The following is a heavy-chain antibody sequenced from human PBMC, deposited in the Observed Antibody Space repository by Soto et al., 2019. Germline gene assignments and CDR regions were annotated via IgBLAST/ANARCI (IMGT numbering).Heavy chain of an antibody. CDR1: GDSISNSDYY. V-gene: IGHV4-38-2*02. Sequence: PSETLSLTCTVSGDSISNSDYYWSWIRQPPGKGLEWIGSIYHSGSTYYNPSLKSRVTISVDTSKNQFSLKLSSVTAADTAVYYCAREVVGATNPRNYFDYWGQGTLVTVSS. D-gene: IGHD1-26*01. CDR2: IYHSGST. CDR3: AREVVGATNPRNYFDY. J-gene: IGHJ4*02.